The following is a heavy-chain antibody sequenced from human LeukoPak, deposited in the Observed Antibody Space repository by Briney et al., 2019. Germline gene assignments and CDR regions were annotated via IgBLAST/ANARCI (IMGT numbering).Heavy chain of an antibody. CDR3: AREDSRSGGYFDY. V-gene: IGHV1-3*01. J-gene: IGHJ4*02. CDR1: GYTFTSYA. Sequence: GASVKVSCKASGYTFTSYAMHWVRQAPGQRLEWMGWINAGNGNTKYSQKFQGRVTITRDTSASTAHMELSSLRSEDTAVYYCAREDSRSGGYFDYWGQGTLVTVSS. D-gene: IGHD1-26*01. CDR2: INAGNGNT.